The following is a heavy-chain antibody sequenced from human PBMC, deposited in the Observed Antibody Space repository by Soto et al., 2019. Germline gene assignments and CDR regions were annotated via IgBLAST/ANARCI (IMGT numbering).Heavy chain of an antibody. Sequence: PEETLSLTCAVYGGSFSGYYWSWIRQPPGKGLEWIGEINHSGSTNYNPSLKSRVTISVDTSKNQFSLKLSSVTAADTAVYYCARGIAAGPIDYWGQGTLVTVSS. CDR2: INHSGST. J-gene: IGHJ4*02. V-gene: IGHV4-34*01. CDR1: GGSFSGYY. CDR3: ARGIAAGPIDY. D-gene: IGHD6-13*01.